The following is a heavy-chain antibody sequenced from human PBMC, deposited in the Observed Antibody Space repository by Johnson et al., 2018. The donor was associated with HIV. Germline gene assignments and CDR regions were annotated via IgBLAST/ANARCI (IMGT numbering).Heavy chain of an antibody. Sequence: VQLVESGGGVVQPGGSLRLSCAASGFTFSSYAMSWVRQAPGKGLEWVSAISGSGGSTYYADSVKGRFTISRDNAKNSLFLQMNGLRAEDTAVYYCARARTVVIARPDAFDIWGQGTMVTVSS. J-gene: IGHJ3*02. V-gene: IGHV3-23*04. CDR3: ARARTVVIARPDAFDI. CDR1: GFTFSSYA. CDR2: ISGSGGST. D-gene: IGHD2-21*01.